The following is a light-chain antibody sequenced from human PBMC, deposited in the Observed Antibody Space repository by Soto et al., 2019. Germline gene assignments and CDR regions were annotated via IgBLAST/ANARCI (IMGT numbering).Light chain of an antibody. CDR1: QSVSSS. Sequence: EIVLTQSPATLSLSPGERATLSCRASQSVSSSLAWYQQKPGQAPRLLVYDASNRATGIPARFSGSGSGTDCTLTISSLETEDFAVYYCQQRSNWPPMYTFGQGTKLEIK. V-gene: IGKV3-11*01. CDR3: QQRSNWPPMYT. J-gene: IGKJ2*01. CDR2: DAS.